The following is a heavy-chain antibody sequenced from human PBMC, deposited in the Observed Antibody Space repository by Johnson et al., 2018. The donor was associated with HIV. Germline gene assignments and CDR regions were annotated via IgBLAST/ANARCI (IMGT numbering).Heavy chain of an antibody. CDR2: IRSSGSTI. V-gene: IGHV3-48*04. CDR1: GFTFSSYG. CDR3: AREMRWPSKAAFDI. J-gene: IGHJ3*02. D-gene: IGHD5-24*01. Sequence: VQLVESGGGVVQPGGSLRLSCAASGFTFSSYGMNWIRQAPGKGLEWVSYIRSSGSTIYYADSVKGRFTISRDNAKNSLYLQMNSLRAEDTAVYYCAREMRWPSKAAFDIWGQGTMVTVSS.